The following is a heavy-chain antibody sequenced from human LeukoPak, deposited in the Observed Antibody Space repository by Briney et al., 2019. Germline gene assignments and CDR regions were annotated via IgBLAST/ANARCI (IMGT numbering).Heavy chain of an antibody. Sequence: ASVKVSCKASGYTFTSYYMHWVRQAPGQGLEWMGGIIPIFGTANYAQKFQGRVTITADESTSTAYMELSSLRSEDTAVYYCARVVLMVYATGIYDYWGQGTLVTVSS. D-gene: IGHD2-8*01. CDR1: GYTFTSYY. CDR3: ARVVLMVYATGIYDY. CDR2: IIPIFGTA. J-gene: IGHJ4*02. V-gene: IGHV1-69*13.